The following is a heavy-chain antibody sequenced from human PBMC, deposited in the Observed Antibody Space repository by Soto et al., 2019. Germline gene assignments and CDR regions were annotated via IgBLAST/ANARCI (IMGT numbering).Heavy chain of an antibody. CDR2: IIPIFGTA. CDR3: ARGKAVAGPISYYFDY. J-gene: IGHJ4*02. D-gene: IGHD6-19*01. V-gene: IGHV1-69*01. Sequence: QVQLVQSGAEVKKPGSSVKVSCKASGGTFSSYAISWVRQAPGQGLEWMGGIIPIFGTANYAQKFQGRVTITADESTSTAYMEMSSLRSEDTAVYYCARGKAVAGPISYYFDYWGQGTLVTVSS. CDR1: GGTFSSYA.